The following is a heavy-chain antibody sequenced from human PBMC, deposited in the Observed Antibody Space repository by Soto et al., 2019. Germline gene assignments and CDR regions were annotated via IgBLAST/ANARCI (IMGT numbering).Heavy chain of an antibody. CDR3: TRGGGESSDGLYYFDS. J-gene: IGHJ4*02. CDR1: GGSISSGDYY. Sequence: SETLSLTCTVSGGSISSGDYYWSWIRQPPGKGLEWIGYIYYSGSTYYNPSLKSRVTISVDTSKNQFSLKLSSVTAADTAVYYWTRGGGESSDGLYYFDSWGQGSLVTVSS. V-gene: IGHV4-30-4*01. D-gene: IGHD3-16*01. CDR2: IYYSGST.